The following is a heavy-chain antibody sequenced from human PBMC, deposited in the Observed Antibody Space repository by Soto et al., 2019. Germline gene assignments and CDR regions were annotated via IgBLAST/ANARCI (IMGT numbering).Heavy chain of an antibody. J-gene: IGHJ4*02. Sequence: PSETLSLTCTVSGGSISSYYWSWIRQPPGKGLEWIGYIYYSGSTNYNPSLKSRVTISVDTSKNQFSLKLSSVTAADTAAYYCAREEGYGDYGYWGQGTLVTVSS. CDR1: GGSISSYY. D-gene: IGHD4-17*01. V-gene: IGHV4-59*01. CDR2: IYYSGST. CDR3: AREEGYGDYGY.